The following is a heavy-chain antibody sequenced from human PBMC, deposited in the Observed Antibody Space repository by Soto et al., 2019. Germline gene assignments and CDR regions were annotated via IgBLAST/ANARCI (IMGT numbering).Heavy chain of an antibody. CDR3: AHIFDFDWVWAFEY. CDR1: GFSLDTSGVG. D-gene: IGHD3-9*01. CDR2: IYWDDDK. V-gene: IGHV2-5*02. Sequence: QITLKESGPTRVKPTQTLTLTCTFSGFSLDTSGVGVGWIRQPPGKTLEWLALIYWDDDKRYSPSLNSRLTITKDTSKNQVVLRMTNVDPVDTATYYCAHIFDFDWVWAFEYWGQGALVTVSS. J-gene: IGHJ4*02.